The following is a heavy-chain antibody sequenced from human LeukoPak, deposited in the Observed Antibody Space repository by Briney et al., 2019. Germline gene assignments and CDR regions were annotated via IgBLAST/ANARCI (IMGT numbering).Heavy chain of an antibody. D-gene: IGHD2-15*01. CDR3: ARIGYCSGGSCYSNWFDP. CDR1: GGSISSGDYY. Sequence: SENLSLTCTVSGGSISSGDYYWSWIRQPPGKGLEWIGYIYYSGSTYYNPSLKSRVTISVDTSKNQFSLKLSSVTAADTAVYYCARIGYCSGGSCYSNWFDPWGQGTLVTVSS. V-gene: IGHV4-30-4*08. J-gene: IGHJ5*02. CDR2: IYYSGST.